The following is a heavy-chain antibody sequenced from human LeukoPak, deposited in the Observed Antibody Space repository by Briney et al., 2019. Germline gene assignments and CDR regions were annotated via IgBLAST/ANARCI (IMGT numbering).Heavy chain of an antibody. CDR1: GFTFSNYD. V-gene: IGHV3-30*02. J-gene: IGHJ4*02. D-gene: IGHD2-21*02. Sequence: PGGSLRLSCAASGFTFSNYDMHWVRQAPGKGLEWVAFIMYDGSSKSIGDSVKGRFSISRDNPSNTLYLEMNSLRVEDTAVYYCAKGFRLNDFSFESWGQGTLVTVSS. CDR2: IMYDGSSK. CDR3: AKGFRLNDFSFES.